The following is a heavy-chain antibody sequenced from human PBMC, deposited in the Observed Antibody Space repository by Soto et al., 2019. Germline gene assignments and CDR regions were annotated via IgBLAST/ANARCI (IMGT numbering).Heavy chain of an antibody. V-gene: IGHV3-15*07. J-gene: IGHJ4*02. CDR3: TTDLYSYLFDY. D-gene: IGHD2-15*01. CDR1: GFSFSNAW. CDR2: IKIKTDGGTT. Sequence: GGSLRLSCAASGFSFSNAWMNWVRQATGKGLEWVGRIKIKTDGGTTDYAAPVKGRFTISRDDSKNTLFLQMNSLKTEDTAVYYCTTDLYSYLFDYWGQGTLVTVSS.